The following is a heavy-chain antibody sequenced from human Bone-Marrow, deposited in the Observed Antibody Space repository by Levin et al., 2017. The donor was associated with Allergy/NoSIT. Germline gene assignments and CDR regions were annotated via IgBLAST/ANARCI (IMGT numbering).Heavy chain of an antibody. CDR1: GFTFSSYA. Sequence: GGSLRLSCAASGFTFSSYAMSWVRQAPGKGLEWVSAISGSGGSTYYADSVKGRFTISRDNSKNTLYLQMNSLRAEDTAVYYCAKDSLLGEQWLVPNWFDPWGQGTLVTVSS. CDR3: AKDSLLGEQWLVPNWFDP. J-gene: IGHJ5*02. CDR2: ISGSGGST. V-gene: IGHV3-23*01. D-gene: IGHD6-19*01.